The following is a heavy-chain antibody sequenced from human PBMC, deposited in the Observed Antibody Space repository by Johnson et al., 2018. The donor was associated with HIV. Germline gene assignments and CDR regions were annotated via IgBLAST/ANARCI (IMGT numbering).Heavy chain of an antibody. CDR3: ARDRFHPHAFDI. D-gene: IGHD3-10*01. V-gene: IGHV3-23*04. CDR2: ISGSGGST. CDR1: GFTFSSYA. Sequence: VQLVESGGGVVQPGRSLRLSCAASGFTFSSYAMSWVRQAPGKGLEWVSAISGSGGSTDYADSVKGRFISSRDNSTNTLYLQMNRLRTDDPTVYYCARDRFHPHAFDIWGQGTMVTVSS. J-gene: IGHJ3*02.